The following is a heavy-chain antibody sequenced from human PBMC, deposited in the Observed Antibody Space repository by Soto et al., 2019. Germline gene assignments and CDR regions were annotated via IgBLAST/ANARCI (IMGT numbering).Heavy chain of an antibody. D-gene: IGHD5-12*01. CDR2: FDPEDGET. J-gene: IGHJ3*02. Sequence: ASVKVSCKVSGYTLTELSMHWVRQAPGKGLEWMGGFDPEDGETIYAQKFQGRVTMTEDTSTDTAYVELSSLRSEDTAVYYCATYSGYTPFAFDIWGQGTMVTVSS. CDR1: GYTLTELS. V-gene: IGHV1-24*01. CDR3: ATYSGYTPFAFDI.